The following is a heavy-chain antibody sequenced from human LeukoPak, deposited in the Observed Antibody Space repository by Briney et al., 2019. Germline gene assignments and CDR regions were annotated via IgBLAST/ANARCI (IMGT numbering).Heavy chain of an antibody. J-gene: IGHJ3*02. Sequence: TGGSLRLSCAASGFTFSTYAMSWVRQAPGKGPEWVSGITSSGGSTSYADSVKGRFTISRDNSKNTLYLQMNSLRAEDTALYYCAKDLHEQWLVSADAFDIWGLGTMVTVSS. CDR2: ITSSGGST. V-gene: IGHV3-23*01. CDR3: AKDLHEQWLVSADAFDI. D-gene: IGHD6-19*01. CDR1: GFTFSTYA.